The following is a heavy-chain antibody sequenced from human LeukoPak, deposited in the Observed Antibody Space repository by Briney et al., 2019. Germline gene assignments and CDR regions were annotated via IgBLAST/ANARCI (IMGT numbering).Heavy chain of an antibody. CDR3: AREKDYSYFDY. CDR2: IYHSGST. J-gene: IGHJ4*02. D-gene: IGHD2-21*01. CDR1: GGSVSSGGYS. V-gene: IGHV4-30-2*01. Sequence: SQTLSLTCAVSGGSVSSGGYSSSWLRQPPGKGLEWIGYIYHSGSTYYNPSLKSRVTISVDRSKNQFSLKLSSVTAADTAVYYCAREKDYSYFDYWGQGTLVTVSS.